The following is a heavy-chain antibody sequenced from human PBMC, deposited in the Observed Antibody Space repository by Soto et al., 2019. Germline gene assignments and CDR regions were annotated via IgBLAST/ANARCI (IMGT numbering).Heavy chain of an antibody. CDR1: GGIFSSSA. J-gene: IGHJ6*02. CDR3: ARDNGRPQLGGNYYYITDV. D-gene: IGHD3-3*02. CDR2: IIPLFRTP. Sequence: QVQLVQSGAEVKEPGSSVKVSCQASGGIFSSSALSWVRQAPEQGLEWMGGIIPLFRTPDYAQKFQGRVTITADESTSTAYMELSSLRSEDTAIYYCARDNGRPQLGGNYYYITDVWGQGTTITVSS. V-gene: IGHV1-69*12.